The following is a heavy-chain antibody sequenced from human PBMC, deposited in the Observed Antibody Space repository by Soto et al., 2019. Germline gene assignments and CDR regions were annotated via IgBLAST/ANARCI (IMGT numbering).Heavy chain of an antibody. CDR3: VRAPEQRPIDF. V-gene: IGHV3-30-3*01. J-gene: IGHJ4*01. D-gene: IGHD6-19*01. CDR1: GFTFNSYA. CDR2: ISYEGNTK. Sequence: LRLSCAASGFTFNSYAMHWVRRAPGKGLEWVAVISYEGNTKYYADSVKGRFTISRDNFKNTLFLQISSLETEDTAVYYCVRAPEQRPIDFWGHGSLVTVSS.